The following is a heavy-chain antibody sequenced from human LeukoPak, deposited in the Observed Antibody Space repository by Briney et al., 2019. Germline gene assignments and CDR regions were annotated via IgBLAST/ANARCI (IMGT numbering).Heavy chain of an antibody. J-gene: IGHJ6*02. CDR2: LSNDGSTT. V-gene: IGHV3-74*01. CDR3: TRGYSISSEAHYGMDV. Sequence: PGGSLRLSCAASGFTFNHYWMNWVRQAPGKGLVSVSRLSNDGSTTSYVDSVKGRFTISRDNAKNTVYLQMNSLRAEDTAVYYCTRGYSISSEAHYGMDVWGQGTTDTVSS. D-gene: IGHD6-6*01. CDR1: GFTFNHYW.